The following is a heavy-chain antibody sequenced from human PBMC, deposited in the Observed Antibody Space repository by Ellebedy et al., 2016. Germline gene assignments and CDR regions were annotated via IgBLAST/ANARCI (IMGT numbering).Heavy chain of an antibody. Sequence: SETLSLXXTVSGGSIFSSSYYWGWIRQRPGGGLEWIGSVYYSGSTHYNPSLKSRLSISVDTSKNQFSLKLGSVTAADTAVYYCATNSSRQFDNWGQGTLVTVSS. J-gene: IGHJ4*02. CDR3: ATNSSRQFDN. CDR1: GGSIFSSSYY. V-gene: IGHV4-39*01. D-gene: IGHD6-13*01. CDR2: VYYSGST.